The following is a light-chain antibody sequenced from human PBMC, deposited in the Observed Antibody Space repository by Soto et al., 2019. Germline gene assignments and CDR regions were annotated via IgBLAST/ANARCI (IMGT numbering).Light chain of an antibody. CDR1: SSDVGGYNN. CDR3: SSYTSSSTYVV. V-gene: IGLV2-14*01. J-gene: IGLJ2*01. Sequence: QSALTQPASVPGSPGQSITISCTGTSSDVGGYNNVSWYQQHPGKAPKLMIYDVSNRPSGVSNRFSGSKSGNTASLTISGLQAEDEADYYCSSYTSSSTYVVFGGGTKLTVL. CDR2: DVS.